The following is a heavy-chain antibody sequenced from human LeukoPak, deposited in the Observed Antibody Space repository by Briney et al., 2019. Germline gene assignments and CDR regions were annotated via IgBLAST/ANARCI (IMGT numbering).Heavy chain of an antibody. V-gene: IGHV4-38-2*02. D-gene: IGHD6-19*01. CDR3: AGGPSPGWTSYYFDY. CDR1: GYSISSGYY. CDR2: IYHSGST. Sequence: SETLSLTCTVSGYSISSGYYWGWIRQPPGKGLEWTGSIYHSGSTYYNPSLKSRVTISVDTSKNQFSLKLSSVTAADTAVYYCAGGPSPGWTSYYFDYWGQGTLVTVSS. J-gene: IGHJ4*02.